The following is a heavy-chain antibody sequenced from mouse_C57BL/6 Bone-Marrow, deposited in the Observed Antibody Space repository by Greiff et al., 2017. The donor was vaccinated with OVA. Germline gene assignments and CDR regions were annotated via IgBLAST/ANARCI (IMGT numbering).Heavy chain of an antibody. J-gene: IGHJ2*01. Sequence: QVQLQQSGAELVRPGTSVKVSCKASGYAFTNYSIEWVKQRPGQGLEWIGVINPGSGGTNYNEKFKDKAKLTADKSSSTAYMKLSSLTSEDSAVYYCARSHFGSSDCFDYWGQGTTLTVSS. CDR1: GYAFTNYS. D-gene: IGHD1-1*01. CDR3: ARSHFGSSDCFDY. CDR2: INPGSGGT. V-gene: IGHV1-54*01.